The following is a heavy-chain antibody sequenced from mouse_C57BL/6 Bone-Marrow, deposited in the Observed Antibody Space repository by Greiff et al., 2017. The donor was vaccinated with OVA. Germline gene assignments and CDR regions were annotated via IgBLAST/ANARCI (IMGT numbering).Heavy chain of an antibody. D-gene: IGHD2-2*01. CDR2: IYPGDGDT. CDR3: ARWLPAWFAY. J-gene: IGHJ3*01. CDR1: GYAFSSSW. Sequence: VQLQQSGPELVKPGASVKISCKASGYAFSSSWMNWVKQRPGQGLEWIGRIYPGDGDTNYNGKLKGKATLTADKSSSTAYMQLSSLTSEDSAVYFCARWLPAWFAYWGQGTLVTVSA. V-gene: IGHV1-82*01.